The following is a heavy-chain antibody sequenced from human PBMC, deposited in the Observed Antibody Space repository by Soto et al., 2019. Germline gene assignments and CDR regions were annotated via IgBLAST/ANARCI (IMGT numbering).Heavy chain of an antibody. CDR2: ITGSGSSI. CDR1: GFSFNKYA. Sequence: DVQLLESGGGLVQPGGSLKLSCVASGFSFNKYAMIWVRQAPGKGQEWVSGITGSGSSIQYTASVKGRFTISRDNSKNTVYLQMDYRRAEDTDMYYCAKDDVYGDGLWLVSAWGQGTPVTVS. J-gene: IGHJ5*02. V-gene: IGHV3-23*01. D-gene: IGHD2-21*02. CDR3: AKDDVYGDGLWLVSA.